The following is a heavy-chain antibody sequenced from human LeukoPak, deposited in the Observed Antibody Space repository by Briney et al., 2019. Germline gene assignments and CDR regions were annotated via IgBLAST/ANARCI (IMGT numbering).Heavy chain of an antibody. J-gene: IGHJ3*02. CDR3: ARDIVGAEGGAFDI. CDR1: GYTFTSYD. D-gene: IGHD1-26*01. Sequence: GASVKVSCKASGYTFTSYDINWVRQATGQGLEWMGGIIPIFGTANYAQKFQGRVTITADESTSTAYMELSSLRSDDTAVYYCARDIVGAEGGAFDIWGQGTMVTVSS. V-gene: IGHV1-69*13. CDR2: IIPIFGTA.